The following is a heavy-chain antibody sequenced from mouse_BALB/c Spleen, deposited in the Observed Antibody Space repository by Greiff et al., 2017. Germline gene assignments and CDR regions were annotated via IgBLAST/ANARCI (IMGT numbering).Heavy chain of an antibody. Sequence: EVNLVESGGGLVQPGGSLKLSCAASGFTFSSYTMSWVRQTPEKRLEGVAYISNGGGSTYYPATVKGRFTISRDNAKNTLYLQMSSLKSEDTAMYYCARQSYYVLDYWGQGTSVTVSS. CDR3: ARQSYYVLDY. J-gene: IGHJ4*01. V-gene: IGHV5-12-2*01. CDR2: ISNGGGST. D-gene: IGHD1-1*01. CDR1: GFTFSSYT.